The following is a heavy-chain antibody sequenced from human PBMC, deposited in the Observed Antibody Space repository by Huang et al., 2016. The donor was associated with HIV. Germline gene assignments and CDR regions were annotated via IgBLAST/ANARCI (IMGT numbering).Heavy chain of an antibody. J-gene: IGHJ4*02. CDR2: ISGGDGNT. CDR3: AKGRTTVAKAFDY. D-gene: IGHD4-17*01. Sequence: EVQLLESGGDLVQPGGSLRLSCAASGFTFSIYAMPWVRQAPGKGLEWVSTISGGDGNTYYADSVKGRFTISRDNSKNTLYLQIHSLGAEDTAIYYCAKGRTTVAKAFDYWGQGTLVTVSS. CDR1: GFTFSIYA. V-gene: IGHV3-23*01.